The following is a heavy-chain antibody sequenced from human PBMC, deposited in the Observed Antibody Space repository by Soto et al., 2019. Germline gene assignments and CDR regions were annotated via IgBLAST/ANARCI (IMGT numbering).Heavy chain of an antibody. J-gene: IGHJ3*02. CDR1: GFTFSSYA. CDR3: AKHSAWTVTTSIEI. CDR2: INGSGGRT. V-gene: IGHV3-23*01. Sequence: EVQLLESGGGLVQPGGSLRLSCAASGFTFSSYAMTWVRQAAGKGLEWVSGINGSGGRTNYADSVKGRFTISRDNFKNTVYVEMNNLRAEDTAIYFWAKHSAWTVTTSIEIWGQGTTVTFSS. D-gene: IGHD4-17*01.